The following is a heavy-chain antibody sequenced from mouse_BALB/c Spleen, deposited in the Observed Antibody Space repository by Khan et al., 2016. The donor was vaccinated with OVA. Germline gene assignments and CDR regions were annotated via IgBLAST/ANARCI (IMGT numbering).Heavy chain of an antibody. CDR1: GSSIPSDYA. V-gene: IGHV3-2*02. J-gene: IGHJ1*01. CDR3: ARDGNWYFDV. D-gene: IGHD2-1*01. CDR2: IRNSGNT. Sequence: QLEESGPGLVKPSQSLALTCTVSGSSIPSDYAWNWIRQFPGSKLEWMGYIRNSGNTSYNPSLKSRITITRDTSKNQFFLQLNSVTTEDTATYYCARDGNWYFDVWGAVTTVTVSS.